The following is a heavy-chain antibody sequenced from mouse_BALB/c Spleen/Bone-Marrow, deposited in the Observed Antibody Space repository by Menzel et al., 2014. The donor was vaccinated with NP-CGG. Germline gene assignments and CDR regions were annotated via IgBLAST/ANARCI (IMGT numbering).Heavy chain of an antibody. Sequence: EVKLVESGGGLVQPKGSLKLSCAASGFTFNTYAMNWVRQAPGKGLEWVARIRSKSNNYATYYADSVKDRFTISRDDSQNMLYLQMNNLKTEDTAMYYCVRHGYFGNYYYALDCWGQGTSVTVSS. V-gene: IGHV10-1*02. J-gene: IGHJ4*01. D-gene: IGHD2-1*01. CDR3: VRHGYFGNYYYALDC. CDR1: GFTFNTYA. CDR2: IRSKSNNYAT.